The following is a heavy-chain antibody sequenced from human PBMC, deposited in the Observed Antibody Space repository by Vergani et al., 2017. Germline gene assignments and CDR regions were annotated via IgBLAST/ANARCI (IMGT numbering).Heavy chain of an antibody. CDR1: GYTFTSYG. CDR3: ARRRVKGPYDYYYGMDV. J-gene: IGHJ6*02. CDR2: ISAYNGNT. V-gene: IGHV1-18*01. D-gene: IGHD3-10*01. Sequence: QVQLVPSGAEVKKPGASVTVSCKASGYTFTSYGISWVRQAPGQGLEWMGWISAYNGNTNYAQKLQGRVTMTTDTSTSTAYMELRSLRSDDTAVYYCARRRVKGPYDYYYGMDVWGQGTTVTVSS.